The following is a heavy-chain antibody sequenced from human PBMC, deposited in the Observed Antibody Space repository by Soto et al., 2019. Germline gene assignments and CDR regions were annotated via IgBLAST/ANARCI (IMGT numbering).Heavy chain of an antibody. D-gene: IGHD3-9*01. Sequence: AGGQRLCCGTSGFTYSSNCMHCVRTAPGKGLVWVSRINSDGSSTSYADSVKGRFTISRDNAKNTLYLQMNSLRAEDTAVYYCARRAEILTGYDYWGQGTLVKVSA. CDR2: INSDGSST. CDR1: GFTYSSNC. CDR3: ARRAEILTGYDY. V-gene: IGHV3-74*01. J-gene: IGHJ4*02.